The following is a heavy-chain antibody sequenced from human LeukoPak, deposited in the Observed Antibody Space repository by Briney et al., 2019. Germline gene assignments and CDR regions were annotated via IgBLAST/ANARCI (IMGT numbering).Heavy chain of an antibody. Sequence: ASVKVSCKASGYTFTGYYMHWVRQAPGQGLEWMGRINPNSGGTNYAQKFQVRVTMTRDTSISTAYMELSRLKTDDTAVYYCARFPVRGVNIGYWGQGTLVTVSS. CDR2: INPNSGGT. J-gene: IGHJ4*02. CDR1: GYTFTGYY. CDR3: ARFPVRGVNIGY. D-gene: IGHD3-10*01. V-gene: IGHV1-2*06.